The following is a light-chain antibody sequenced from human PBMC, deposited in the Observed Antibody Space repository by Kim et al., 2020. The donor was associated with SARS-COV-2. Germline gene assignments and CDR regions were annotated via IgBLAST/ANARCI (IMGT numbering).Light chain of an antibody. CDR3: SSYGGSNNFVL. Sequence: QSVTISCAGTGADVGAYNYVSWYQQHPGKVPKLMIYEVSKRPSGVPDRFSGSKSGNTASLTVSGLQAEDEADYYCSSYGGSNNFVLFGGGTQLTVL. V-gene: IGLV2-8*01. J-gene: IGLJ2*01. CDR2: EVS. CDR1: GADVGAYNY.